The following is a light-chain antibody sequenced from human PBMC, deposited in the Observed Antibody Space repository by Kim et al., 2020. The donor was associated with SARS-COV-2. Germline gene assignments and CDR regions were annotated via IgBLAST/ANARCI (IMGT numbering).Light chain of an antibody. Sequence: QSALTQPASVSGSPGQSITISCTGSSSDVGGYNYVSWYQQHPGKAPKLMICDVSNRPSGVSDRFSGSKSGNTASLTITGLQAEDEADYYCSSYTSSNTHVFGIGTKVTVL. J-gene: IGLJ1*01. CDR1: SSDVGGYNY. CDR3: SSYTSSNTHV. CDR2: DVS. V-gene: IGLV2-14*03.